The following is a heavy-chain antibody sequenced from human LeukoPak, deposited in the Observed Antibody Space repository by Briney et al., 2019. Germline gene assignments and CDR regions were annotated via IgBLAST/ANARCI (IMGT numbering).Heavy chain of an antibody. Sequence: SETLSLTCAVHGGSFSGYYWSWIRQPPGKGLEWIGKINHSGSTNYNPSLKSRVTISVDTSKNQFSLKLSSVTAADTAVYYCARGFIPLLHYSSGWYDYWGQGTLATVSS. D-gene: IGHD6-19*01. J-gene: IGHJ4*02. V-gene: IGHV4-34*01. CDR1: GGSFSGYY. CDR3: ARGFIPLLHYSSGWYDY. CDR2: INHSGST.